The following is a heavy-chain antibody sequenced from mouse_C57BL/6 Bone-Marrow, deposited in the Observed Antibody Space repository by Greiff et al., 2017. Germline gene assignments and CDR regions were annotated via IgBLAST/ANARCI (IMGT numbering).Heavy chain of an antibody. D-gene: IGHD2-2*01. CDR3: ARVVKTTGNWYFDV. CDR2: ILPGSGST. Sequence: QVQLQQPGAELMKPGASVKLSCKATGYTFTGYWIEWVKQRPGHGLEWIGEILPGSGSTNYNEKFKSKATFTADTSSNTAYMQLSSLTTEDSAIYYCARVVKTTGNWYFDVWGTGTTVTVSS. J-gene: IGHJ1*03. CDR1: GYTFTGYW. V-gene: IGHV1-9*01.